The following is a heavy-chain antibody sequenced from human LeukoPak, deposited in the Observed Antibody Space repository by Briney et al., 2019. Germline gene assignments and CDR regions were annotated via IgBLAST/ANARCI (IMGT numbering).Heavy chain of an antibody. CDR1: GFIFSNYE. D-gene: IGHD6-6*01. CDR3: ARWTRVSSTSLWYFDL. CDR2: ISSSGSST. Sequence: GGSLRLSCAASGFIFSNYEMNWVRQAPGKGLEWVSYISSSGSSTYYADSVKGRFTISRDNAKNSLYLQMNSLRAEETAVYYCARWTRVSSTSLWYFDLWGRGDLVTVSS. V-gene: IGHV3-48*03. J-gene: IGHJ2*01.